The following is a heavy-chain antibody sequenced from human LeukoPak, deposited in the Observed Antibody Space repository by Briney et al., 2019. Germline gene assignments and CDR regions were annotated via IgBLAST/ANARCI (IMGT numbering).Heavy chain of an antibody. CDR2: ISSDSSPI. Sequence: PGGSLRLSCAASGFTFSSYSMNWVRQAPGKGLEWVSYISSDSSPIYYADSVQGRFTISRDNAESSLYLQMNGLRDEDTAVYYCARDRVYAFDIWGQGTMVTVSS. CDR3: ARDRVYAFDI. D-gene: IGHD3-10*01. V-gene: IGHV3-48*02. J-gene: IGHJ3*02. CDR1: GFTFSSYS.